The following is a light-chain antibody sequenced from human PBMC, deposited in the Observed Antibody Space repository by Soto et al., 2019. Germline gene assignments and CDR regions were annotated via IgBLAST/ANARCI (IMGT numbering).Light chain of an antibody. V-gene: IGKV1-6*01. Sequence: AIHMTQSPSSLSASVGARVTLAXRASQGIRGDFGWYQQEPGXAPNXXXDAXSSLQRGVPSRFSGSGSATDFTLTISGLQPEDFANYFFLQDYNYTRTFGQGTKVDIK. CDR2: AXS. J-gene: IGKJ1*01. CDR1: QGIRGD. CDR3: LQDYNYTRT.